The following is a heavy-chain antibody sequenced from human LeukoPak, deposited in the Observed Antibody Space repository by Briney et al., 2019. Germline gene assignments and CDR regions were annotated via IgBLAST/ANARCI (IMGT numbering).Heavy chain of an antibody. Sequence: GGSLRLSCAASGFTFSSSAMHWVRQAPGKGLEYVSAISSNGGSTYYANSVKGRFTISRDNSKNTLYLQMGSLRAEDMAVYYCARDSAEVTEDSSSWYGYYYYYYMDVWGKGTTVTVSS. D-gene: IGHD6-13*01. J-gene: IGHJ6*03. CDR3: ARDSAEVTEDSSSWYGYYYYYYMDV. V-gene: IGHV3-64*01. CDR1: GFTFSSSA. CDR2: ISSNGGST.